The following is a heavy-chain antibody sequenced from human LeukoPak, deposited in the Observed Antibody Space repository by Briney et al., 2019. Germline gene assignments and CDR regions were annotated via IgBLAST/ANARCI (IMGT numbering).Heavy chain of an antibody. CDR3: VKGPRPDITVAHTVEN. Sequence: GGSLRLSCAASGFISSNYAMSWVRQVPGRGLEWVSTISSRGDSTYVADSVKGRFTISRDNSKNSLYLQMNTVRAEDTAVYYCVKGPRPDITVAHTVENWGQGTLVTVSS. CDR1: GFISSNYA. D-gene: IGHD6-19*01. V-gene: IGHV3-23*01. J-gene: IGHJ4*02. CDR2: ISSRGDST.